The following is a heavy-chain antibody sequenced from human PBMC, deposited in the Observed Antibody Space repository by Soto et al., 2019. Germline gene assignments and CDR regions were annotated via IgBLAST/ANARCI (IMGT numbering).Heavy chain of an antibody. CDR3: ARVRQIYYYDMDV. CDR1: SFTFSTYS. V-gene: IGHV3-48*02. J-gene: IGHJ6*02. CDR2: ISTTSNTI. Sequence: GSLRLSCAASSFTFSTYSMNWVRQAPGKGLEWVAYISTTSNTIYYADSVKGRFTIFRDNARDSLYLQMHSLRDEDTAVYYCARVRQIYYYDMDVWGQGTTVTVSS.